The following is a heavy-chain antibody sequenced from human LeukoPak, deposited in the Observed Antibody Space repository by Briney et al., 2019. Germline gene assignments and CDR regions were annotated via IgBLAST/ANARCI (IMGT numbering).Heavy chain of an antibody. J-gene: IGHJ4*02. CDR3: ARVHRGYSYGRLDY. V-gene: IGHV3-21*01. CDR1: GFTFSSYS. Sequence: GGSLRLSCAASGFTFSSYSMNWVRQAPGKGLEWVSSISSSSSYIYYADSAKGRFTISRDNAKNSLYLEMNSLRDEDTAVYYCARVHRGYSYGRLDYWGQGTLVTVSS. D-gene: IGHD5-18*01. CDR2: ISSSSSYI.